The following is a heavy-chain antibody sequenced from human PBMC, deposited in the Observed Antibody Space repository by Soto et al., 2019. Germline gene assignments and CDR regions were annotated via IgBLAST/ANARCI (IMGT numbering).Heavy chain of an antibody. CDR3: TFGDNSFDY. Sequence: VQLVESGGGLIQPGGSLRLSCAASGFTFSSNDMNWVRQAPGKGLEWVSLISYDGNNREYGDSVKGRFTISRDNSKNTLYLQMNSLRVEDTAVYYCTFGDNSFDYWGQGTLVTVSS. J-gene: IGHJ4*02. CDR2: ISYDGNNR. D-gene: IGHD1-20*01. V-gene: IGHV3-30*03. CDR1: GFTFSSND.